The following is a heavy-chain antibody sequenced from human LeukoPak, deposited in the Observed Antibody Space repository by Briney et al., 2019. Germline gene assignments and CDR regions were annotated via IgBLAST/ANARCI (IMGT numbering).Heavy chain of an antibody. J-gene: IGHJ4*02. D-gene: IGHD3-22*01. CDR2: ISSSSGYI. Sequence: PSETLSLTCAVYGGSFSGYYWSWVRQAPGKGLEWVSSISSSSGYIYYADSVKGRFTISRDNAKNSLYLQMNSLRAEDTAVYYCASTRTGHYDSSGYIDYWGQGTLVTVSS. CDR1: GGSFSGYY. V-gene: IGHV3-21*01. CDR3: ASTRTGHYDSSGYIDY.